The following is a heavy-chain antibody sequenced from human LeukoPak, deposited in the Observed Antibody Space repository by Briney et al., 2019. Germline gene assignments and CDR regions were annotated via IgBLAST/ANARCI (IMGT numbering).Heavy chain of an antibody. CDR2: IIPIFGTA. V-gene: IGHV1-69*13. CDR1: GGTFSTYA. D-gene: IGHD2-2*03. CDR3: ARVGYCISPNCFLGAFDI. Sequence: ASAKVSCKASGGTFSTYAISWVRQAPGQGLEWMGGIIPIFGTAKYAQKLQGRVTITADESTSTAYMEVSSLRSEDTAVYFCARVGYCISPNCFLGAFDIWGQGTLVTVSS. J-gene: IGHJ3*02.